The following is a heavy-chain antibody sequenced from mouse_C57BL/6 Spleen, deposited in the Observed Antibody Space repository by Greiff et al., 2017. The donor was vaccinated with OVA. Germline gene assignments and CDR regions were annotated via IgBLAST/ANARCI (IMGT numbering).Heavy chain of an antibody. CDR1: GFTFSSYT. Sequence: EVHLVESGGGLVKPGGSLKLSCAASGFTFSSYTMSWVRQTPEKRLEWVATISGGGGNTYYPDSVKGRFTISRDNAKNTLYLQMSSLRSEDTALYYCARHDDYDGNYFDYWGQGTTLTVSS. D-gene: IGHD2-4*01. J-gene: IGHJ2*01. V-gene: IGHV5-9*01. CDR2: ISGGGGNT. CDR3: ARHDDYDGNYFDY.